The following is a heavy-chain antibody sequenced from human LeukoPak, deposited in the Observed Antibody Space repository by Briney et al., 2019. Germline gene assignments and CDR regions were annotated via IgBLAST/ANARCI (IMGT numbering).Heavy chain of an antibody. Sequence: GASVKVSCKASGYTFTGYYIHWVRQGPGQGLEWVGYIGPHSTFTSSPQEFQGRVTMTGDASMSTAYMELTRLTSDDTAVYYCVREGEGPLSKDFDYWGQGTLVTVSS. V-gene: IGHV1-2*02. CDR1: GYTFTGYY. D-gene: IGHD2/OR15-2a*01. J-gene: IGHJ4*02. CDR2: IGPHSTFT. CDR3: VREGEGPLSKDFDY.